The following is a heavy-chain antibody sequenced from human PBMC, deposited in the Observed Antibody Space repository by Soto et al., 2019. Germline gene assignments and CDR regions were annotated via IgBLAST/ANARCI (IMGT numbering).Heavy chain of an antibody. V-gene: IGHV1-8*01. CDR3: ARMETFGSLNWFDP. J-gene: IGHJ5*02. D-gene: IGHD3-16*01. CDR1: GDRFTNKD. Sequence: DSWKPSWEACGDRFTNKDRSWVRQATGQGLEWMGWMNPGSGDTGYAQKFQGRVTMTRDISIATAYMELSSLRSDDTAIYYCARMETFGSLNWFDPWGQGPLVTVPS. CDR2: MNPGSGDT.